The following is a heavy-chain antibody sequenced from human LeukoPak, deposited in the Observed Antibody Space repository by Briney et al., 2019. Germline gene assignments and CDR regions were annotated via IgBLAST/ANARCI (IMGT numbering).Heavy chain of an antibody. CDR1: GFSFRGYT. V-gene: IGHV3-43*01. Sequence: GGSLRLSCAASGFSFRGYTMHRVRQPPGKGLEWVSLISWNGVTTYYGDSVKGRFTISRDDSKNSLYLQMNSLRSEDSAFYYCAASDGEQQLALWGQGTLVTVSS. CDR3: AASDGEQQLAL. J-gene: IGHJ4*02. D-gene: IGHD6-13*01. CDR2: ISWNGVTT.